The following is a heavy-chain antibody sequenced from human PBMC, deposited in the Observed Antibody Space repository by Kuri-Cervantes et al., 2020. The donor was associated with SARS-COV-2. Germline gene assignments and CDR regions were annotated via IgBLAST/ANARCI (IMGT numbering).Heavy chain of an antibody. Sequence: AGSLRLSCAASGFTFSSYWMSWVRQAPGKGLEWVANIKQDGSEKYYVDSVKGRFTISRDNAKNSLYLQMNSLSAEDTAVYYCARVFGIVVVIAPPYYFDYWGQGTLVTVSS. CDR3: ARVFGIVVVIAPPYYFDY. CDR1: GFTFSSYW. V-gene: IGHV3-7*01. CDR2: IKQDGSEK. J-gene: IGHJ4*02. D-gene: IGHD2-21*01.